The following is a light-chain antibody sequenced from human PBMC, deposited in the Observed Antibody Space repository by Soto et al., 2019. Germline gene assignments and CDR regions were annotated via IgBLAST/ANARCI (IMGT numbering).Light chain of an antibody. V-gene: IGKV3-15*01. CDR1: QSVSSS. J-gene: IGKJ1*01. CDR3: QQYNNWPRT. Sequence: EIVLTQSPSTLSLSPGERATLSCSASQSVSSSLAWYQQKPGQAPRLLMYGASTRATGIPASFSGSGSGTEFTLTISSLQSEDFAVYYCQQYNNWPRTFGQGTKVDIK. CDR2: GAS.